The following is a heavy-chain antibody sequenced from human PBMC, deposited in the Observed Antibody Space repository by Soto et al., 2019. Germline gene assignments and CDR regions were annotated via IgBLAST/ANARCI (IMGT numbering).Heavy chain of an antibody. D-gene: IGHD3-22*01. V-gene: IGHV3-74*01. CDR1: GFSISSDW. CDR2: IKSAGSDI. CDR3: TRGAYYYDSSG. Sequence: EVQLVESGGGLVQPGGSLRLSCAASGFSISSDWMHWVRQAPGKGLVWLSRIKSAGSDISYADSVKGRFTISRDNARNMLFLQMNSLRAEDKVIYYCTRGAYYYDSSGWGQGTLVTVSS. J-gene: IGHJ4*02.